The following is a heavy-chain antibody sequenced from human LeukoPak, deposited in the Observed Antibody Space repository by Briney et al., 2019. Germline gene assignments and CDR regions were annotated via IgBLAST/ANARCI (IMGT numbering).Heavy chain of an antibody. CDR2: ISGSGGST. J-gene: IGHJ4*02. CDR3: AKGNSGSYYSTFDY. Sequence: GGSLRLSCAVSGFTFSDYAMSWVRQAPGKGLQWVSLISGSGGSTYYADSVKGRFTISRDNSKNTLYLQMNSLRAEDTAVYYCAKGNSGSYYSTFDYWGQGTLVTVSS. V-gene: IGHV3-23*01. D-gene: IGHD1-26*01. CDR1: GFTFSDYA.